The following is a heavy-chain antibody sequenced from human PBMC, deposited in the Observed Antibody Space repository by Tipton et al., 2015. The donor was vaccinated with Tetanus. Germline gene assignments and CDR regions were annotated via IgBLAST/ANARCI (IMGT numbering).Heavy chain of an antibody. CDR2: VNPKNGVT. CDR3: AFGLAVAGSDALDF. Sequence: QVQLVQSGAEVKKPGASVKVSRKASGYTFTGYHLHWVRQAPGQGLEWMGWVNPKNGVTDSAQKFQGRVALTRDTSINTAYMELSRLGSDDTAVYYCAFGLAVAGSDALDFWGQGTMVTVSS. J-gene: IGHJ3*01. D-gene: IGHD6-19*01. CDR1: GYTFTGYH. V-gene: IGHV1-2*02.